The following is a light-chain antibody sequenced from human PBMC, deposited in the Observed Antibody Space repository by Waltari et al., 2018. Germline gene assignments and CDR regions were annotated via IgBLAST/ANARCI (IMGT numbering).Light chain of an antibody. J-gene: IGLJ3*02. V-gene: IGLV1-47*01. CDR3: ASWDDSLSVGV. Sequence: QSVLTQPPSASGSPGQRVTISCSGSIPKLGTNYAYWYQQFPGTAPKLLIQRNNQQPSGVPDRFSGSQSGTSASLAISGLRSEDEADYYCASWDDSLSVGVFGGGTKLTVL. CDR1: IPKLGTNY. CDR2: RNN.